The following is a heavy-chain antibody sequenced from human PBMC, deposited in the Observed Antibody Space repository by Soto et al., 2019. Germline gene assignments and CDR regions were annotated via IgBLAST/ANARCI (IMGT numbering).Heavy chain of an antibody. J-gene: IGHJ3*02. Sequence: SVKVSCKASGGTFSSYAISWVRQAPGQGLEWMGGIIPIFGTANYAQKFQGRVTITADESTSTAYMELSSLRSEDTAVYYCARSTFDSSGYYLFSFDIWGQGTMVTV. CDR1: GGTFSSYA. CDR2: IIPIFGTA. D-gene: IGHD3-22*01. V-gene: IGHV1-69*13. CDR3: ARSTFDSSGYYLFSFDI.